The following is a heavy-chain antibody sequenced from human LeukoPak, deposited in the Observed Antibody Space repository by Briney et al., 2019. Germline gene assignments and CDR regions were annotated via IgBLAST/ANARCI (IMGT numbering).Heavy chain of an antibody. CDR3: AKMISTAGTTGGDYFDY. Sequence: GGSLRLSCAVSGFIVTSNYMSWVRQAPGKGLEWVSVMYSGGTAYYADSVKGRFTISRDHSKNTLYLQMNSLRAEDTAVYYCAKMISTAGTTGGDYFDYWGQGTLVTVSS. CDR2: MYSGGTA. D-gene: IGHD6-13*01. J-gene: IGHJ4*02. CDR1: GFIVTSNY. V-gene: IGHV3-53*01.